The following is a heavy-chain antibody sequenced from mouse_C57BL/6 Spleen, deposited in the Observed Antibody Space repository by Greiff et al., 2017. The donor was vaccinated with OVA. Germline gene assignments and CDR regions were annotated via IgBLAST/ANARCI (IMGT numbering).Heavy chain of an antibody. CDR1: GYTFTSYW. Sequence: QVQLQQPGAELVKPGASVKLSCKASGYTFTSYWMHWVKQRPGQGLEWIGMIHPNSGSTNYNEKFKSKATLTEDKSSSTAYMQLSRLTSEDSAVYYCARTGSGYNFAYWGQGTLVTVSA. V-gene: IGHV1-64*01. CDR2: IHPNSGST. J-gene: IGHJ3*01. CDR3: ARTGSGYNFAY. D-gene: IGHD1-1*01.